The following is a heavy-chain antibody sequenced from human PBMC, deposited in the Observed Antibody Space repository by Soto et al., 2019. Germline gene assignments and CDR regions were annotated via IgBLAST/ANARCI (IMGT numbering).Heavy chain of an antibody. CDR1: GGSISSYY. V-gene: IGHV4-59*01. CDR2: IYYSGST. CDR3: AVMITFGGVIVPDY. J-gene: IGHJ4*02. Sequence: SETLSLTCTVSGGSISSYYWSWIRQPPGKGLEWIGYIYYSGSTNYNPSLKSRVTISVDTSKNQFSLKLSSVTAADTAVYYCAVMITFGGVIVPDYWGQGTLVTVSS. D-gene: IGHD3-16*02.